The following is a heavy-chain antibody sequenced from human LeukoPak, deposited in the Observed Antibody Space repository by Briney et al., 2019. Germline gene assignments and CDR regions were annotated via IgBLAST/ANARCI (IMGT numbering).Heavy chain of an antibody. CDR3: ARGERRWLQFGHAFDI. J-gene: IGHJ3*02. Sequence: PSETLSLTCAVYGGSFSSYYWSWIRQPPGKGLEWIGEINHSGSTNYNPSLKSRVTISVDTSKNQFSLKLSSVTAADTAVYYCARGERRWLQFGHAFDIWGQGTMVTVSS. CDR1: GGSFSSYY. D-gene: IGHD5-24*01. CDR2: INHSGST. V-gene: IGHV4-34*01.